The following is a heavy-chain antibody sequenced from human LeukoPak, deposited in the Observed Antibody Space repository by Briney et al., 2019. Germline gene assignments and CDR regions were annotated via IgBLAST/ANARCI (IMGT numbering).Heavy chain of an antibody. D-gene: IGHD3-22*01. J-gene: IGHJ1*01. CDR3: ARDTRYYYDSSGYSQ. V-gene: IGHV1-46*01. CDR1: GYTFTSYY. CDR2: INPSGGGT. Sequence: GASVKVSCKASGYTFTSYYVHWVRQAPGQGLEWMGIINPSGGGTTYAQKFQGRVTMTRDTSTSTVYMELSSLRSEDTAVYYCARDTRYYYDSSGYSQWGQGTLVTVSS.